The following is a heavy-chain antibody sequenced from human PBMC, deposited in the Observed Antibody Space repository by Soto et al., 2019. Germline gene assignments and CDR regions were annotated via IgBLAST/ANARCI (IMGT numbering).Heavy chain of an antibody. Sequence: SETLSLTCSVSGGSISNYYWSWIRQAPGKGLEWIGYISYSGSTNYKPSLKSRATILVDTSKNQFSLKLRSVTAADSAVYYCARDRGDYAFWSGYFYGMDVWGQGTTVTVSS. CDR3: ARDRGDYAFWSGYFYGMDV. J-gene: IGHJ6*02. V-gene: IGHV4-59*01. CDR2: ISYSGST. D-gene: IGHD3-3*01. CDR1: GGSISNYY.